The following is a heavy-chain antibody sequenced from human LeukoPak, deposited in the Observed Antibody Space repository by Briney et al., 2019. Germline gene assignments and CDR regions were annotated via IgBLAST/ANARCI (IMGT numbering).Heavy chain of an antibody. D-gene: IGHD3-10*01. CDR1: GGSFSGYH. J-gene: IGHJ4*02. CDR2: INHSGST. V-gene: IGHV4-34*01. CDR3: ARDLWGSGIDN. Sequence: KTSETLSLTCAVYGGSFSGYHWSWIRQPPGKGLEWIGEINHSGSTNYNPSLKSRVTISVDTSKNQFSLKLSSVTAADTAVYYCARDLWGSGIDNWGQGTLVTVSS.